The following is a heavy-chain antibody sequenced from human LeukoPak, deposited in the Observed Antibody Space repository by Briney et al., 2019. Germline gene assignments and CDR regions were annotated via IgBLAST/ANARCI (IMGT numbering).Heavy chain of an antibody. CDR3: ARKSIAAAGTGIDAFDI. D-gene: IGHD6-13*01. CDR2: IYYSGST. J-gene: IGHJ3*02. CDR1: GYSISSSNW. V-gene: IGHV4-28*01. Sequence: PSETLSLTCAVSGYSISSSNWWGWIRQPPGRGLEWIGCIYYSGSTYYNPSLKSRVTMSVDTSKNQFSLKLSSVTAVDTAVYYCARKSIAAAGTGIDAFDIWGQGTMVTVSS.